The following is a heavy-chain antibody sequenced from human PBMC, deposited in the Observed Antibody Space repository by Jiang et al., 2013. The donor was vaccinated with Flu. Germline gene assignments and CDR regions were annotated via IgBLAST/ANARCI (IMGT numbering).Heavy chain of an antibody. CDR3: ARTVNVVPAAINWWYYYYGMDV. CDR2: IIPIFGTA. D-gene: IGHD2-2*01. V-gene: IGHV1-69*01. CDR1: GGTFSSYA. Sequence: SGAEVKEPGSSVKVSCKASGGTFSSYAISWVRQAPGQGLEWMGGIIPIFGTANYAQKFQGRVTITADESTSTAYMELSSLRSEDTAVYYCARTVNVVPAAINWWYYYYGMDVWGQGTTVTVSS. J-gene: IGHJ6*02.